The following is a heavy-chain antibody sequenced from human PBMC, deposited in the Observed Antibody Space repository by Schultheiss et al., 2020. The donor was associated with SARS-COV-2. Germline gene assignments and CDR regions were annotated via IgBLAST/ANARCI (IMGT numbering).Heavy chain of an antibody. J-gene: IGHJ5*02. CDR1: GYTLSSYG. D-gene: IGHD3-10*01. CDR3: ARRMVRGVIGGWFDP. CDR2: ISVFNGNT. Sequence: ASVKVSCKASGYTLSSYGISWVRQAPGQGFEWMGWISVFNGNTKYAQKLQGRVTMTTDTSTSTAYMELRSLRSDDTAVYYCARRMVRGVIGGWFDPWGQGTLVTVAS. V-gene: IGHV1-18*01.